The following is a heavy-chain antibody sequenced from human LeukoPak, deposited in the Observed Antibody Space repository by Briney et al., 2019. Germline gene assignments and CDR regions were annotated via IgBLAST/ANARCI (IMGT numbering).Heavy chain of an antibody. V-gene: IGHV1-3*01. CDR3: ARAPGRSGGSWQSYYYYYMDV. J-gene: IGHJ6*03. CDR2: INAGNGNT. D-gene: IGHD2-15*01. CDR1: GYTFTSYA. Sequence: ASVKVSCKASGYTFTSYAMHWVRQAPGQRLEWMGWINAGNGNTKYSQKFQGRVTMTRNTSISTAYMELSSLRSEDTAVYYCARAPGRSGGSWQSYYYYYMDVWGKGTTVTISS.